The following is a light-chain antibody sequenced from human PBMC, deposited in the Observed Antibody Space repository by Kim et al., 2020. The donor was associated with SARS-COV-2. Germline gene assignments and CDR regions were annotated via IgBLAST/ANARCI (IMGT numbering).Light chain of an antibody. V-gene: IGLV1-40*01. CDR2: GNS. Sequence: QSVLTQPPSVSGAPGQRVTISCTGSSSNIGAGYDVHWYQQLPGTAPKLLIYGNSNRPSGVPDRFSGSKSGTSASLAITGLQAEDEADYYCHSYDSSLSAVVFGGGTADRP. CDR3: HSYDSSLSAVV. CDR1: SSNIGAGYD. J-gene: IGLJ2*01.